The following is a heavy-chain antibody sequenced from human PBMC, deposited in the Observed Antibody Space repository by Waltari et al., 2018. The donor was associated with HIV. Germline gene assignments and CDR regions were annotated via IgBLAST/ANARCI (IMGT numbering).Heavy chain of an antibody. CDR3: VRDRTSLTTGDFES. CDR1: GFHFILFR. J-gene: IGHJ4*02. V-gene: IGHV3-21*02. D-gene: IGHD1-1*01. CDR2: ISRGSSYS. Sequence: EVRLVQSGGGLVKPGESLTLSFTSSGFHFILFRMTWVRLAPGKGLEWVASISRGSSYSYYSDAVKGRFTVSRDNAKNSLLLQLNTLTAEDTALYYCVRDRTSLTTGDFESWGQGAPVTVSS.